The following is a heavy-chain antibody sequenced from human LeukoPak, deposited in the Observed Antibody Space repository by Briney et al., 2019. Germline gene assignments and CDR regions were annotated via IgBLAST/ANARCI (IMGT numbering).Heavy chain of an antibody. CDR3: ARTIFGVVINYYYYYMDV. Sequence: SQTLSLTCTVSGGSISSYYWSWIRQPPGKGLEWIGYIYYSGSTNYNPSLKSRVTISVDTSKNQFSLKLSSVTAADTAVYYCARTIFGVVINYYYYYMDVWGKGTTVTVSS. CDR2: IYYSGST. CDR1: GGSISSYY. V-gene: IGHV4-59*01. J-gene: IGHJ6*03. D-gene: IGHD3-3*01.